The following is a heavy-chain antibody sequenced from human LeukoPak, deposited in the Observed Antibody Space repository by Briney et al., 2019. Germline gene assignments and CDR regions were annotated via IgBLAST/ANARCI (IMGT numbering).Heavy chain of an antibody. CDR1: GFTFRSYA. Sequence: GGSLRLSCGTSGFTFRSYAMSWVRQAPGKGLDWVSGISGTGGSTYYADSVKGRFTVSRDNSKNTLYLQMNSLRVKDTAVYYCAKDSTDLLWFGELSIGGMDVWGQGTTVTVSS. CDR3: AKDSTDLLWFGELSIGGMDV. V-gene: IGHV3-23*01. D-gene: IGHD3-10*01. CDR2: ISGTGGST. J-gene: IGHJ6*02.